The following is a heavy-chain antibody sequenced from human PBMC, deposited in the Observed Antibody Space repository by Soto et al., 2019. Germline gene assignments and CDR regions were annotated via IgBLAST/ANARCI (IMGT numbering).Heavy chain of an antibody. V-gene: IGHV4-34*01. D-gene: IGHD5-18*01. Sequence: QVQLQQWGAGLLKPSETLSLTCAVYGGSFSGYYWSWIRQPPGKGLEWIGEINHSGSTNYNPSLKSRVTISVDTYKNQFSLKLSSVTAADTAVYYCARVRGGRGYSYGSYYYYGMDVWGQGTTVTVSS. CDR2: INHSGST. CDR1: GGSFSGYY. J-gene: IGHJ6*02. CDR3: ARVRGGRGYSYGSYYYYGMDV.